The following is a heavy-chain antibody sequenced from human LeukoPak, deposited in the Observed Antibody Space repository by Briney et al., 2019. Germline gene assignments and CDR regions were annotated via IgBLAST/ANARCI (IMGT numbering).Heavy chain of an antibody. CDR2: IIPIFGTA. Sequence: SVKVSCKASGYTFTSYGISWVRQAPGQGLEWMGGIIPIFGTANYAQKFQGRVTITADESTSTAYMELSSLRSEDTAVYYCARGSELGDRYMDVWGKGATVTISS. CDR1: GYTFTSYG. D-gene: IGHD1-26*01. CDR3: ARGSELGDRYMDV. V-gene: IGHV1-69*13. J-gene: IGHJ6*03.